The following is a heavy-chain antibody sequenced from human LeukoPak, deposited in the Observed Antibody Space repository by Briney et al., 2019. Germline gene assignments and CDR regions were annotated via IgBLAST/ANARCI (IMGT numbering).Heavy chain of an antibody. CDR1: GFTFSSYG. J-gene: IGHJ4*02. Sequence: GGSLRLSCAASGFTFSSYGMHWVRQAPGKGLDWVSFISYDGSNKYYADSVKGRFTISRDNSKNTLYLQMNSLRAEDTAVYYCAKDRTVAGLDWGQGTLVTVSS. CDR3: AKDRTVAGLD. CDR2: ISYDGSNK. V-gene: IGHV3-30*18. D-gene: IGHD6-19*01.